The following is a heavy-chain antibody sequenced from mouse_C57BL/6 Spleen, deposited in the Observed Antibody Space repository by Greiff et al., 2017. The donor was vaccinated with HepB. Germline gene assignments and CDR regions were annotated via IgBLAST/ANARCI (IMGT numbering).Heavy chain of an antibody. CDR2: IYPGDGDT. J-gene: IGHJ2*01. D-gene: IGHD1-1*01. CDR3: ARRHYGSSSYYFDY. CDR1: GYAFSSYW. Sequence: QVHVKQSGAELVKPGASVKISCKASGYAFSSYWMNWVKQRPGKGLEWIGQIYPGDGDTNYNGKFKGKATLTADKSSSTAYMQLSSLTSEDSAVYFCARRHYGSSSYYFDYWGQGTTLTVSS. V-gene: IGHV1-80*01.